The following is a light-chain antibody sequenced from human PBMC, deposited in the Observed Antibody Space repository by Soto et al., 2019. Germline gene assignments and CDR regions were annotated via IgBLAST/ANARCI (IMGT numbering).Light chain of an antibody. V-gene: IGKV1-39*01. J-gene: IGKJ1*01. Sequence: DGQMTLSPASLAASVGERGTIACRASQSISSYLNWYQQTPGKPPKLLIFAAASLHSGVPSRFSGSRSGPEFTLTISSLQPEDFATYYCQQSYSSPTTFGQGTKVDIK. CDR1: QSISSY. CDR3: QQSYSSPTT. CDR2: AAA.